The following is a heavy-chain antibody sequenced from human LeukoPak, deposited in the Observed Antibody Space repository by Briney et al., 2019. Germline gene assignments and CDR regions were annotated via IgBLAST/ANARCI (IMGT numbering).Heavy chain of an antibody. D-gene: IGHD5-12*01. CDR3: ARDWGSTGYDLYDS. CDR1: GFTFNNYA. V-gene: IGHV3-23*01. Sequence: GGSLRLSCAASGFTFNNYAMTWVRQAPGKGLEWVSTIGASGDSTYYADSVKGRFTVSRDNAKNSLDLQMDSLRAEDTAVYYCARDWGSTGYDLYDSWGQGTLVTVSS. CDR2: IGASGDST. J-gene: IGHJ4*02.